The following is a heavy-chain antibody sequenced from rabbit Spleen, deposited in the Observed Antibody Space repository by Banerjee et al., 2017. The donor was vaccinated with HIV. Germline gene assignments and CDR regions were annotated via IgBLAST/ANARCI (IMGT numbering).Heavy chain of an antibody. Sequence: QSLEESGGDLVKPGASLTLTCTASGLDFSSSYWICWVRQAPGKGLEWIACIYSGDGDTYYASWAKGRFTISKTSSTTVTLQVTSLTAADTATYFCARDAGTSFSTYGMDLWGPGTLVTVS. CDR2: IYSGDGDT. CDR1: GLDFSSSYW. V-gene: IGHV1S40*01. D-gene: IGHD8-1*01. J-gene: IGHJ6*01. CDR3: ARDAGTSFSTYGMDL.